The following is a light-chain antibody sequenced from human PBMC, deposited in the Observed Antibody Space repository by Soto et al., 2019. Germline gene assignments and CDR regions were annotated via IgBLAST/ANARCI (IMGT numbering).Light chain of an antibody. CDR1: QSVSSNY. Sequence: EIVLTQSPGTLSLSPGERATLSCRASQSVSSNYLAWYQQKPGQAPRPLIYGASSRDTGIPDRFSGSRAGTDFTLTIRRLESEDFAVYYSQQYGSSPWTFGQGTKVEIK. V-gene: IGKV3-20*01. CDR2: GAS. J-gene: IGKJ1*01. CDR3: QQYGSSPWT.